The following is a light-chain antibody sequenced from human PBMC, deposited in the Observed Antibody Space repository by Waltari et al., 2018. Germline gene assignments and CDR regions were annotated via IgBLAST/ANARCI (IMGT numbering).Light chain of an antibody. J-gene: IGKJ1*01. CDR2: KAS. CDR1: QSVSVW. V-gene: IGKV1-5*03. Sequence: DIQMTQSPYTLSASVGDRVTITCRASQSVSVWLAWYQQKPGKAPKLLIYKASNLESGVSSRFSGSGSGTEFTLTISSLQPDDFATYYCQQYNSYSTFGQGTKVEIK. CDR3: QQYNSYST.